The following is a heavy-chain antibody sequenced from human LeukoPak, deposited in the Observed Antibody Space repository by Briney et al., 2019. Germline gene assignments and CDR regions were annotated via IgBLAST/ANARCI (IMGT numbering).Heavy chain of an antibody. D-gene: IGHD5-18*01. V-gene: IGHV4-34*01. CDR2: INHSGST. J-gene: IGHJ4*02. CDR3: ARECRIQLWNYLDY. CDR1: GGSFSGYY. Sequence: SETLSLTCAVYGGSFSGYYWSWIRQPPGKGLEWIGEINHSGSTNYNPYLKSRVTISVDTSKNQFSLRLSSVTAADTAVYYCARECRIQLWNYLDYWGQGTLVTVSS.